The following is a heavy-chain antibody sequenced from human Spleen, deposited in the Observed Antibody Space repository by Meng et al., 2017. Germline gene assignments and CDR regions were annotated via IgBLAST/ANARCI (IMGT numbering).Heavy chain of an antibody. J-gene: IGHJ4*02. D-gene: IGHD6-19*01. CDR2: INHSGST. V-gene: IGHV4-34*01. Sequence: QVQLQQWGAGRLKPSETLSRTCAVYGGSFSGYYWSWIRQPPGKGLEWIGEINHSGSTNYNPSLKSRVTISVDTSKNQFSLKLSSVTAADTAVYYCASALAVAGLQGNYWGQGTLVTVSS. CDR1: GGSFSGYY. CDR3: ASALAVAGLQGNY.